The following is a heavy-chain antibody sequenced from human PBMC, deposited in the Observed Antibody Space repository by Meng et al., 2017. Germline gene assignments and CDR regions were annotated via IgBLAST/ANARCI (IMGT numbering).Heavy chain of an antibody. Sequence: GGSLRLSCAASGFTFSNAWMTWVRQAPGKGLEWVAAISSGARNKYFADPVKGRLTISRDDSKNTVYLEMNSLRTEDTAVYYCAREPGYGDYGTRQFEYWGLGTLVTVSS. CDR3: AREPGYGDYGTRQFEY. D-gene: IGHD4-17*01. V-gene: IGHV3-30*03. CDR2: ISSGARNK. J-gene: IGHJ4*02. CDR1: GFTFSNAW.